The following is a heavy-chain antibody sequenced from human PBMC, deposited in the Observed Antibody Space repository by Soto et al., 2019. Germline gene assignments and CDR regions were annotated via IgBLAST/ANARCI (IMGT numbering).Heavy chain of an antibody. V-gene: IGHV1-69*02. Sequence: QVQLVQSGAEVKKPGSSVKVSCKASGGTFSTSTITWVRQAPGQGPEWMGRIIPMLGIGNNAQKFQGRVTNTADKSTSTAYMELSSLRSEDTAVYYCARARGLGDYYGMDVWGQGTTVTVSS. CDR2: IIPMLGIG. CDR1: GGTFSTST. CDR3: ARARGLGDYYGMDV. J-gene: IGHJ6*02. D-gene: IGHD3-10*01.